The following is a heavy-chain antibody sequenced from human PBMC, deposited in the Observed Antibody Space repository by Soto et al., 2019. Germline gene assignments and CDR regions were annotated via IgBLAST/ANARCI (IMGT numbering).Heavy chain of an antibody. CDR3: ASHGSGDYFWFDP. CDR2: ASPDGSST. CDR1: GFTFSNFW. Sequence: EGQLVESGGGLVQPGGSLRLSCAASGFTFSNFWVHWVRQAPGKGLVWVSRASPDGSSTSYADSVKGRFTISRDNAKNMLYMEMNSLRAEDTAVYYCASHGSGDYFWFDPWGKGTLVTVSS. V-gene: IGHV3-74*01. D-gene: IGHD4-17*01. J-gene: IGHJ5*02.